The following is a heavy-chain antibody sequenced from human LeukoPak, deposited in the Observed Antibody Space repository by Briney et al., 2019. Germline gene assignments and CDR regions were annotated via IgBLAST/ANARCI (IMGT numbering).Heavy chain of an antibody. CDR2: LTWNSGRI. J-gene: IGHJ4*02. CDR1: GFNFDDFA. V-gene: IGHV3-9*01. Sequence: PGGSLRLSCAASGFNFDDFAMHWVRQAPGKGLEWVSGLTWNSGRIDYADSVKGRFTISRDNAKNSLYLQMDSLRAEDTALYYCAAQSSPQSNDYLWGSYDYWGQGTLVTVSS. CDR3: AAQSSPQSNDYLWGSYDY. D-gene: IGHD3-16*01.